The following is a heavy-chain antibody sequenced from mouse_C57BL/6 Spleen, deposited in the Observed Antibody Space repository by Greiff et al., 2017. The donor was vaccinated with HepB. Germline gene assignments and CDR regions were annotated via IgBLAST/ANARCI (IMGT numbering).Heavy chain of an antibody. CDR1: GYTFTDYY. V-gene: IGHV1-26*01. Sequence: VQLQQSGPELVKPGASVKISCKASGYTFTDYYMNWVKQSHGKSLEWIGDINPNNGGTSYNQKFKGKATLTVDKSSSTAYMELRSLTSEDSAVYYCAISTMVTTWYFDVWGTGTTVTVSS. CDR3: AISTMVTTWYFDV. CDR2: INPNNGGT. J-gene: IGHJ1*03. D-gene: IGHD2-2*01.